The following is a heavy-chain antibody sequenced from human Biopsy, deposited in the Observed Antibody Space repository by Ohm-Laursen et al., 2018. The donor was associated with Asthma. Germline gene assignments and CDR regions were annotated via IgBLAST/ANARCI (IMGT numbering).Heavy chain of an antibody. J-gene: IGHJ6*02. CDR3: ARGSSSRLSQWELLVSGGKRAHSYYGMDV. CDR2: TYHSGYT. V-gene: IGHV4-34*01. Sequence: TLSLTCAVYGGSFSSNYWSWIRQTPGKGLEWLGDTYHSGYTNYNPSLSRRLTLSVDTSKNQFSLRLTSVTAADTAVYYCARGSSSRLSQWELLVSGGKRAHSYYGMDVWGQGTTVTVSS. CDR1: GGSFSSNY. D-gene: IGHD1-26*01.